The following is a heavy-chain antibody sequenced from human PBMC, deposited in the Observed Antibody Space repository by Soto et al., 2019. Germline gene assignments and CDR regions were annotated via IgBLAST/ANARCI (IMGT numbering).Heavy chain of an antibody. D-gene: IGHD3-10*01. Sequence: ASVKVSCKASGYTFTSYGISWVRQAPGQGLEWMGWISAYNGNTNYAQKLQGRVTMTTDTSTSTAYMELRSLRSDDTAVYYCARGGVWFGELLYAPGLDYWGQGTLVTVSS. CDR2: ISAYNGNT. CDR3: ARGGVWFGELLYAPGLDY. CDR1: GYTFTSYG. V-gene: IGHV1-18*01. J-gene: IGHJ4*02.